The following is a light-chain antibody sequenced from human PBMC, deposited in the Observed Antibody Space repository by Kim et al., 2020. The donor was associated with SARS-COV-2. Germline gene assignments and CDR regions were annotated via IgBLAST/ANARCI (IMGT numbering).Light chain of an antibody. V-gene: IGLV1-44*01. Sequence: QPVLTQPPSASGTPGQRVTISCSGSSSNIGINIVSWYKQLPGTAPKLHIYSNNQRPSGVPDRFSGSKSGTSASLAISGLQSEDEADYYCAAWDNSLNVWVFGGGTKLTVL. CDR2: SNN. CDR3: AAWDNSLNVWV. J-gene: IGLJ3*02. CDR1: SSNIGINI.